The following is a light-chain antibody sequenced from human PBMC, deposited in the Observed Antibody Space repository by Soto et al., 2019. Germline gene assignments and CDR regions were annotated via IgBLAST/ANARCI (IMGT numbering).Light chain of an antibody. CDR2: DVT. CDR3: CSYAGNSVV. Sequence: QSALTQPRSVSGSPGQSVTISCTGSRGDVGGYNYVSWYQHLPGKAPKLMIYDVTERPSGVPRRFSGSKSGYTASLTISGLQAEDEADYYCCSYAGNSVVFGGGTKLTVL. J-gene: IGLJ2*01. CDR1: RGDVGGYNY. V-gene: IGLV2-11*01.